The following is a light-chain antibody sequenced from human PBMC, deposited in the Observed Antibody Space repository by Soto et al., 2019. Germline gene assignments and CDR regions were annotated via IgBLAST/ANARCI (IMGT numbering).Light chain of an antibody. CDR2: GVT. CDR1: SSDVGGHND. J-gene: IGLJ2*01. CDR3: SSYTSSDTLV. Sequence: QSALTQPASVSGSPGQSITISCTGTSSDVGGHNDVSWYQQHPGKVPKLLIYGVTNRPSGVSNRFSGSKSGNTASLTISGLQAEDEADYYCSSYTSSDTLVFGAGTKLTVL. V-gene: IGLV2-14*01.